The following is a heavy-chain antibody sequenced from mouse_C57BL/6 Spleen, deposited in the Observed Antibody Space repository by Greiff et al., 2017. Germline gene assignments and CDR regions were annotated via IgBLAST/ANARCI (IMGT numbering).Heavy chain of an antibody. V-gene: IGHV7-3*01. CDR2: IRNKANGYTT. Sequence: EVKLQESGGGLVQPGGSLSLSCAASGFTFTAYYMSWVRQPPGKALEWLGFIRNKANGYTTEYSASVKGRFTISRDNSQSILYLQMNALRAEDSATYYWARSNHDGYYGYFDYWGKGTTLTVSS. J-gene: IGHJ2*01. D-gene: IGHD2-3*01. CDR1: GFTFTAYY. CDR3: ARSNHDGYYGYFDY.